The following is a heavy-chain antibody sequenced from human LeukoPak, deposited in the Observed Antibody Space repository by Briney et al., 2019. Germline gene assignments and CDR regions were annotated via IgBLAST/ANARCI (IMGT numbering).Heavy chain of an antibody. D-gene: IGHD1-26*01. CDR2: ISGSGGST. J-gene: IGHJ4*02. Sequence: GGSPRLSFSASGFTFISYAMRWGRPAPGEGGEWGSAISGSGGSTYYADSVKGRFTISRDNSKNTLYLQMNSLRAEDTAVYYCTNGGSYHYYFDYWGQGTLVTVSS. V-gene: IGHV3-23*01. CDR3: TNGGSYHYYFDY. CDR1: GFTFISYA.